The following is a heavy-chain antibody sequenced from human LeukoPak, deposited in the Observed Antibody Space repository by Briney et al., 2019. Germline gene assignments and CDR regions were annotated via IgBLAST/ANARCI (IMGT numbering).Heavy chain of an antibody. D-gene: IGHD3-22*01. Sequence: GGSLRLSCAASGFTFSNSAMSWVREAPGKGLEWVSSVSGSGGSTYYADSVKGRFTISRDNSKNTLYLQVNSLRAEDTAVYYCARADTSGYIYYFDYWGQGTLVTVSS. CDR1: GFTFSNSA. CDR2: VSGSGGST. J-gene: IGHJ4*02. V-gene: IGHV3-23*01. CDR3: ARADTSGYIYYFDY.